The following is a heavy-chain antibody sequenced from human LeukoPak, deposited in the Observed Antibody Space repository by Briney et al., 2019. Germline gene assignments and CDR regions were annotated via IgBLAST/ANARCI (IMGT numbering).Heavy chain of an antibody. CDR2: IYYSGST. Sequence: SETLSLTCTVSGGSISSYYWSWIRQPPGKGLEWIGYIYYSGSTNYNPSLKSRVTISVDTSKNQFSLKLSSVTAADTAVYYCARHTGGSYGSGSYYRVFDYWGQGTLVTVSS. J-gene: IGHJ4*02. D-gene: IGHD3-10*01. CDR3: ARHTGGSYGSGSYYRVFDY. V-gene: IGHV4-59*08. CDR1: GGSISSYY.